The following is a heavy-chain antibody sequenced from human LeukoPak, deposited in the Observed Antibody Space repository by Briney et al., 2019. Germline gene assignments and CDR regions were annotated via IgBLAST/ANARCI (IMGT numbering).Heavy chain of an antibody. D-gene: IGHD2-15*01. CDR3: AKGRGGSRKFDAFDI. J-gene: IGHJ3*02. V-gene: IGHV3-9*01. CDR2: LSWNSASL. CDR1: GFIFGEYA. Sequence: GGSLRLSCAASGFIFGEYAMHWVRQAPGKGLEWVSGLSWNSASLDYVDSVKGRFTISRNNAKNSLYLQMNSLRAEDTALYYCAKGRGGSRKFDAFDIWGQGTMVTVSS.